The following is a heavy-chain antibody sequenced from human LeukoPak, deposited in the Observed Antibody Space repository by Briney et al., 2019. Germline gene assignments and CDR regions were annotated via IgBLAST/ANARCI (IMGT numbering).Heavy chain of an antibody. V-gene: IGHV4-30-2*01. CDR3: ARDNNFDY. J-gene: IGHJ4*02. Sequence: SQTLSLTCAVSGGSISSGGYSWSWIRQPPGKGLEWIGYIYHSGSTYYNPSLKSRVTMSVDTSKNQFSLKLSSVTAADTAVYYCARDNNFDYWGQGTLVTVSS. CDR2: IYHSGST. D-gene: IGHD2/OR15-2a*01. CDR1: GGSISSGGYS.